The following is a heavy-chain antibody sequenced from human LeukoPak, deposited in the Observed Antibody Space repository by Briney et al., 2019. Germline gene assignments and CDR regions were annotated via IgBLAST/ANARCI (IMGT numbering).Heavy chain of an antibody. V-gene: IGHV3-23*01. CDR1: GFTFISYG. D-gene: IGHD3-10*01. Sequence: PGGSLRLSCAASGFTFISYGMSWVRQAPGKGLEWVSVISVSGSTYYADSVKGRFTISRDDSKNTAYLQMNSLKTEDTAVYYCTRLRGVYYYMDVWGKGTTVTISS. J-gene: IGHJ6*03. CDR3: TRLRGVYYYMDV. CDR2: ISVSGST.